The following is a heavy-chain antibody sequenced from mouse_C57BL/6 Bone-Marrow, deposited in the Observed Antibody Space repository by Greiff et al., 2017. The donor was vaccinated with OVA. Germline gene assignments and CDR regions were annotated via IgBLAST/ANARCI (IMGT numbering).Heavy chain of an antibody. CDR1: GFNIKDGY. CDR2: IDPENGDT. D-gene: IGHD2-3*01. V-gene: IGHV14-4*01. CDR3: TLDDGYYDAMDY. J-gene: IGHJ4*01. Sequence: VQLQQSGAELVRPGASIKLSCTASGFNIKDGYMHWVKQRPEQGLEWIGWIDPENGDTEYASKFQGKATIAADTSSNTAYLQLSSLTSEDTAVYYCTLDDGYYDAMDYWGQGTSVTVSS.